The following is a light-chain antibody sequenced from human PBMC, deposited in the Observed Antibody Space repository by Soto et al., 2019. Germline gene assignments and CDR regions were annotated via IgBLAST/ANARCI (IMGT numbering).Light chain of an antibody. CDR3: QQYYTWPYT. CDR1: QSVSSN. J-gene: IGKJ2*01. CDR2: GAS. V-gene: IGKV3-15*01. Sequence: EIVMTQSPPTLSVSPGERATLSCRASQSVSSNLAWYQQRPGQAPRLLISGASTRATGLPARFSGRKSGTEFTLTISSLQFEDFAVYFCQQYYTWPYTFGQGTNLEIK.